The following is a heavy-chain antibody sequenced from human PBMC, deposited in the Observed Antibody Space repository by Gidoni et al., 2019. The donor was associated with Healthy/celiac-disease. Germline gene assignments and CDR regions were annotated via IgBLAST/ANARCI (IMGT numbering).Heavy chain of an antibody. CDR1: GFTFGSYA. J-gene: IGHJ4*02. D-gene: IGHD3-3*01. CDR2: ISGSGGST. V-gene: IGHV3-23*01. Sequence: EVQLLEYGGGLVQPGGSLRLSCSASGFTFGSYAMSWVRQAPGKGLEWVSAISGSGGSTYYADSVKGRFTISRDNSKNTLYLQMNSLRAEDTAVYYCAKTPGFGVVTIFDYWGQGTLVTVSS. CDR3: AKTPGFGVVTIFDY.